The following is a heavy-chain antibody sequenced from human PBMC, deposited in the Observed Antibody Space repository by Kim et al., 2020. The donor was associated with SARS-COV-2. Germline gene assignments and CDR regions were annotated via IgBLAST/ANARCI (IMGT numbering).Heavy chain of an antibody. V-gene: IGHV3-33*05. D-gene: IGHD3-10*01. J-gene: IGHJ4*02. CDR2: ISFDGNNK. CDR3: ARTFYYYGTTVHTPQTAFDY. Sequence: GGSLRLSCAASGFTFKSHGMNWVRQAPGRGLEWVAFISFDGNNKKETDSVKGRFTISRDNSNNTVYLQMNSLRAEDTAVYYCARTFYYYGTTVHTPQTAFDYWGQGTLLPVSS. CDR1: GFTFKSHG.